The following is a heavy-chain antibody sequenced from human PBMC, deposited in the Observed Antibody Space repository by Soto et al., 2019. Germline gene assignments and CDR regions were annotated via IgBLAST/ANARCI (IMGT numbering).Heavy chain of an antibody. Sequence: PSETLSLSCTVCGGSISSYYWSWIRQPPGKGLEWIGYIYYSGSTNYNPSLKSRVTISVDTSKNQFSLKLSSVTAADTAVYYCAGSRATGYSSSWYYFDYWGQGTLVTVSS. J-gene: IGHJ4*02. CDR3: AGSRATGYSSSWYYFDY. CDR2: IYYSGST. D-gene: IGHD6-13*01. V-gene: IGHV4-59*01. CDR1: GGSISSYY.